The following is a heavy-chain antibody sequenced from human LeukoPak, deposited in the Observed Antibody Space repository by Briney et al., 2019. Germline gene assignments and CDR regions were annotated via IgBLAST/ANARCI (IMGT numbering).Heavy chain of an antibody. CDR3: ARCVPRWLVNS. CDR2: INHSGST. CDR1: GGSFSGYY. D-gene: IGHD6-19*01. Sequence: SETLSLTCAVYGGSFSGYYGSWIRQPPGKGLEWSGEINHSGSTNYNPSLKRRVTISVDTSKNQSSLKRSSVTAADTAVYYCARCVPRWLVNSWGQGTLVTVSS. J-gene: IGHJ4*02. V-gene: IGHV4-34*01.